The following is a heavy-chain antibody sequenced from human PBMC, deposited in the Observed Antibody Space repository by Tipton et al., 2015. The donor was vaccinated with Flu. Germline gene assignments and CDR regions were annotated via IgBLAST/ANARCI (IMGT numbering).Heavy chain of an antibody. D-gene: IGHD4-17*01. V-gene: IGHV3-33*01. J-gene: IGHJ4*02. Sequence: SLRLSCAASGFTFSSYGMHWVRQAPGKGLEWVAVIWYDGSNKYYADSVKGRFTISRDNSKNTLYLQMNSLRAEDTAVYYCARVYGDLRAFDYWGQGTLVTVSS. CDR2: IWYDGSNK. CDR3: ARVYGDLRAFDY. CDR1: GFTFSSYG.